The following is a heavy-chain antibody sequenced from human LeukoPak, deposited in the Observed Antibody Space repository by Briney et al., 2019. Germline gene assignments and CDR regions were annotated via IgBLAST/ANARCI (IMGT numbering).Heavy chain of an antibody. Sequence: PSETLSLTCTVSGGSISSGGYYWSWIRQHPGKGLEWIGYIYYSGSTYYNPSLKSRVTISVDTSKNQFSLKLSSVTAADTAVYYCARGDILTGYAFDIWGQGTMVTVSS. CDR3: ARGDILTGYAFDI. J-gene: IGHJ3*02. CDR1: GGSISSGGYY. CDR2: IYYSGST. D-gene: IGHD3-9*01. V-gene: IGHV4-61*08.